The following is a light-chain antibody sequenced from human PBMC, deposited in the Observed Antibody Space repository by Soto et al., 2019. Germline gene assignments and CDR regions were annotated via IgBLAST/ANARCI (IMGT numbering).Light chain of an antibody. Sequence: QSALTQPASVSGSPGQSIAISCTGTSRDVGTSNLVSWYQQYPGKAPKLLISDVSNRPSGVSDRFSGSKSGNTASLTISGLQTEDEADYYCASYTTSSTYVFGTGTKVTVL. J-gene: IGLJ1*01. CDR2: DVS. V-gene: IGLV2-14*03. CDR3: ASYTTSSTYV. CDR1: SRDVGTSNL.